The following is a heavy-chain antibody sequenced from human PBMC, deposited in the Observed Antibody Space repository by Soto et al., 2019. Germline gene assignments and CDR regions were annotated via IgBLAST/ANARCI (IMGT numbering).Heavy chain of an antibody. V-gene: IGHV3-15*01. Sequence: EVHLVESGGGLVEPGGSLRLSCAASGFIFNNAWMTWVRQAPGKELEWVAHIKSRPDGGTADYAASVKGRFTISRDYSRYTLYLQMNSLRIEDTAVYYCTTAGPRDWYFNLWGRGTLVTVSS. CDR2: IKSRPDGGTA. J-gene: IGHJ2*01. CDR3: TTAGPRDWYFNL. CDR1: GFIFNNAW.